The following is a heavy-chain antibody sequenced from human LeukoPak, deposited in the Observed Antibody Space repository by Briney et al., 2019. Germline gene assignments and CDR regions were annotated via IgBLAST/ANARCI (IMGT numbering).Heavy chain of an antibody. CDR2: IKQDGSEK. J-gene: IGHJ4*02. CDR1: GFTFSSYW. V-gene: IGHV3-7*01. CDR3: ASYRDWNSRQAYSDY. D-gene: IGHD1-7*01. Sequence: GGSLRLSCAASGFTFSSYWMSWVRQAPGKGLEWVANIKQDGSEKYYVDSVKGRFTISRDNAKNSLYLQMNSLRAEDTAVYYCASYRDWNSRQAYSDYWGQGTLVTVSS.